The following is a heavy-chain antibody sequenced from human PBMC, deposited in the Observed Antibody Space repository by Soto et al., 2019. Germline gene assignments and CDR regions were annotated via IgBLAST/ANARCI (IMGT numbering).Heavy chain of an antibody. CDR3: ARVRGRYSSGWYSS. D-gene: IGHD6-19*01. CDR2: ISAYSGNT. J-gene: IGHJ4*02. Sequence: GASVKVSCKASGYTFTSYGISWVRQAPGQGLEWMGWISAYSGNTNYAQKLQGRVTMTTDTSTSTAYMELRSLRSDDTAVYYCARVRGRYSSGWYSSWGQGTLVTVSS. CDR1: GYTFTSYG. V-gene: IGHV1-18*01.